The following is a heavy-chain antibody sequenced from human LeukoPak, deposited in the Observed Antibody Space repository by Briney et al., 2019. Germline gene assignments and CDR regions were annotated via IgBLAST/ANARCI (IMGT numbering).Heavy chain of an antibody. V-gene: IGHV4-31*03. Sequence: SETLSLTCTVSGGSISNGDYYWTWIRQHPGKGLEWIGYIYYSGSTYYNPSLKSRVVISVDTSKNQFSLKLKSVTAADTAVYYCARDRRWLRFHGFDIWGQGTMVTVSS. CDR1: GGSISNGDYY. CDR3: ARDRRWLRFHGFDI. J-gene: IGHJ3*02. D-gene: IGHD5-12*01. CDR2: IYYSGST.